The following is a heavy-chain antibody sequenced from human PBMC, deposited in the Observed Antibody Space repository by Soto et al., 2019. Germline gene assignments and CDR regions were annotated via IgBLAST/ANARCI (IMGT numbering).Heavy chain of an antibody. J-gene: IGHJ5*01. D-gene: IGHD6-13*01. CDR1: GGSISSGGYY. V-gene: IGHV4-31*03. Sequence: SETLSLTCTVSGGSISSGGYYWSWIRQHPGKGLEWIGYIYYSGSTYYNPSLKSRVTISVDTSKNQFSLKLSSVTAADTAVYYCARVGIAAAGIVGWFDSWGQGTRVTVSS. CDR3: ARVGIAAAGIVGWFDS. CDR2: IYYSGST.